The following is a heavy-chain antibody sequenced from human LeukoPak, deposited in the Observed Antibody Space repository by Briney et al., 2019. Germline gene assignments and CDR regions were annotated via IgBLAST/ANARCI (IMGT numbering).Heavy chain of an antibody. D-gene: IGHD6-19*01. CDR2: IKQDGSEK. CDR3: ARGSSGWYAGEADY. J-gene: IGHJ4*02. CDR1: GFTFSSYW. V-gene: IGHV3-7*01. Sequence: PGGSLRLSCAASGFTFSSYWMSWVGQAPGKGREWVANIKQDGSEKYYVDSVKGRFTISRDNAKNSLYLQMNSLRAEDTAVYYCARGSSGWYAGEADYWGQGTLVAVSS.